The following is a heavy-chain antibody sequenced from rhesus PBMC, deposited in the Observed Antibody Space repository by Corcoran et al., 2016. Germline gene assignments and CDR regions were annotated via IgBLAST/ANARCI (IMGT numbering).Heavy chain of an antibody. CDR2: INRGGGST. V-gene: IGHV3S25*01. CDR1: GFTFSSYW. J-gene: IGHJ1*01. Sequence: EVQLVESGGGLAKPGGSLRLSCAASGFTFSSYWMNWFRQAPGKGLEWVSAINRGGGSTYYADSVKGRFTSSRDNSKNTLSLQMNSLRAEDTAVYYCAKDGGSWNNPEYFEFWGQGALVTVSS. CDR3: AKDGGSWNNPEYFEF. D-gene: IGHD1-20*01.